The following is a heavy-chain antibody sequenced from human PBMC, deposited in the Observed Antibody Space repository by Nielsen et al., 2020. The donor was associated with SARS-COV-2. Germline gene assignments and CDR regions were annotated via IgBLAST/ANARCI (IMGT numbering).Heavy chain of an antibody. Sequence: WIRQPPGKGLEWIGEINHSGSTNYNPSLKSRVTISVDTSKNQFSLKLSSVTAADTAVYYCARGERRDGYNRPFDYWGQGTLVTVSS. V-gene: IGHV4-34*13. CDR3: ARGERRDGYNRPFDY. D-gene: IGHD5-24*01. J-gene: IGHJ4*02. CDR2: INHSGST.